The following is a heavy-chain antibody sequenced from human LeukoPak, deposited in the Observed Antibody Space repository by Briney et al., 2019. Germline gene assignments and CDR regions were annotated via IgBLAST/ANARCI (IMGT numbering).Heavy chain of an antibody. CDR3: ARLWFGELFNWFDP. Sequence: SETLSLTCAVYGGSFSGYYWSWIRQPPGKGLEWIGEINHSGSTNYNPSLKSRVTISVDTSKNQFSLKLSSVTAADTAVYYCARLWFGELFNWFDPWGQGTLVTVSS. CDR1: GGSFSGYY. CDR2: INHSGST. D-gene: IGHD3-10*01. V-gene: IGHV4-34*01. J-gene: IGHJ5*02.